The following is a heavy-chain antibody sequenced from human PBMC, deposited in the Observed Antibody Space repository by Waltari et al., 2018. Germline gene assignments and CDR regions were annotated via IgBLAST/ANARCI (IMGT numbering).Heavy chain of an antibody. CDR3: ARVSYYDFWSGYPDPYYYYYYMDV. J-gene: IGHJ6*03. D-gene: IGHD3-3*01. CDR2: IYHRGST. V-gene: IGHV4-4*02. CDR1: GGSITSSNW. Sequence: QVQLQESGPGLVKPSGTLSLTCAASGGSITSSNWWSWVRQPPGKGLEGIGEIYHRGSTNHNPSLKSRGNISVDKSKNQLSLKLSSVTAAETAVYYCARVSYYDFWSGYPDPYYYYYYMDVWGKGTTVTISS.